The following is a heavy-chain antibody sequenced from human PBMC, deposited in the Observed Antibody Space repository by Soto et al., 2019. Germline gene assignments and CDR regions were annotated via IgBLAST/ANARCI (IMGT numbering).Heavy chain of an antibody. J-gene: IGHJ4*02. D-gene: IGHD5-18*01. V-gene: IGHV3-53*01. Sequence: GGSLRLSCAASGFSVSSYHMSWVRQAPGKGLEWVSGIDSDAKTFYADSVNGRFIISRDNSENTLFLQLNSLRAEDTAVYFCARDGYSFALNFWGPGTLVTVSS. CDR1: GFSVSSYH. CDR2: IDSDAKT. CDR3: ARDGYSFALNF.